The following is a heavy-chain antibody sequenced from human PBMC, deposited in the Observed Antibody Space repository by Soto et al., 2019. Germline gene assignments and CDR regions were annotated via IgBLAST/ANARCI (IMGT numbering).Heavy chain of an antibody. CDR3: ERIAGATSLEY. CDR2: INPNSGGT. CDR1: VYTFTGYY. Sequence: SSVKVSCKASVYTFTGYYMHCVRQAPGQGLEWMGLINPNSGGTNYAQKFQGRVTMTRDTSIITAYMELSRLISDDTAVYYCERIAGATSLEYWGQGTLVTVSS. D-gene: IGHD2-2*01. J-gene: IGHJ4*02. V-gene: IGHV1-2*02.